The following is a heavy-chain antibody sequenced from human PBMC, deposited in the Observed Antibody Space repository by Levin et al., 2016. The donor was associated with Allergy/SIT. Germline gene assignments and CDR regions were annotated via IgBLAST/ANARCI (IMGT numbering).Heavy chain of an antibody. CDR2: ISYDGSNK. CDR3: AREGYSYDIDY. J-gene: IGHJ4*02. CDR1: GFTFSSYA. V-gene: IGHV3-30*04. D-gene: IGHD5-18*01. Sequence: GESLKISCAASGFTFSSYAMHWVRQAPGKGLEWVAVISYDGSNKYYADSVKGRFTISRDNSKNTLYLQMNSLRAEDTAVYYCAREGYSYDIDYWGQGTLVTVSS.